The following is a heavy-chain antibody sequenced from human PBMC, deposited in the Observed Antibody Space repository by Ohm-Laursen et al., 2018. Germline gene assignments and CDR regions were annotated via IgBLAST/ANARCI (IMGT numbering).Heavy chain of an antibody. D-gene: IGHD4-17*01. CDR2: IWYDGTYK. V-gene: IGHV3-33*01. CDR3: ARSFAVTTFYYHGMDV. Sequence: SLRLSCTASGFTFSSFGMHWVRQAPGKGLEWVAAIWYDGTYKYYKDSAMGRFTVSRDNSKNTLNLQMDSLRAEDTAVYYCARSFAVTTFYYHGMDVWGQGTTVTVAS. J-gene: IGHJ6*02. CDR1: GFTFSSFG.